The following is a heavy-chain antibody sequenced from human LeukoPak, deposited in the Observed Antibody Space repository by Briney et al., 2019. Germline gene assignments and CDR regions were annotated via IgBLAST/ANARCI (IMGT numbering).Heavy chain of an antibody. D-gene: IGHD2-2*01. CDR2: ISGSGGST. Sequence: GGSLRLSCAASGFTFSSYGMHWVRQAPGKGLEWVSAISGSGGSTYYADSVKGRFTISRDNSKNTLYLQMNSLRAEDTAVYYCAGGGVVVPAAMVRYYYYGMDVWGKGTTVTVSS. V-gene: IGHV3-23*01. J-gene: IGHJ6*04. CDR3: AGGGVVVPAAMVRYYYYGMDV. CDR1: GFTFSSYG.